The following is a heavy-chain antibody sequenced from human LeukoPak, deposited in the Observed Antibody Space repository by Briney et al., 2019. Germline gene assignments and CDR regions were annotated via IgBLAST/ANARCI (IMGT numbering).Heavy chain of an antibody. CDR1: GYSISSGYY. V-gene: IGHV4-61*01. Sequence: SETLSLTCAVSGYSISSGYYWGWIRQPPGKGLEWIGYIYYSGSTNYNPSLKSRVTISVDTSKNQFSLKLSSVTAADTAVYYCARGLNRYYFDYWGQGTLVTVSS. J-gene: IGHJ4*02. D-gene: IGHD3-16*01. CDR3: ARGLNRYYFDY. CDR2: IYYSGST.